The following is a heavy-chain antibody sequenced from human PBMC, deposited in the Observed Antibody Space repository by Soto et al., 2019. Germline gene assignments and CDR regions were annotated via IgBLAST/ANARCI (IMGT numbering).Heavy chain of an antibody. D-gene: IGHD3-3*01. J-gene: IGHJ4*02. CDR3: ARDVFAGPVY. CDR2: ITSSSGSTM. CDR1: GFTFSSNG. V-gene: IGHV3-48*02. Sequence: GGTLRLPCAASGFTFSSNGMNWVRQAPGKGLEWISYITSSSGSTMYYADSVKGRFTISRDNAKNSVYLQMNSLRDEDTAVYYCARDVFAGPVYWGQATLVTVSS.